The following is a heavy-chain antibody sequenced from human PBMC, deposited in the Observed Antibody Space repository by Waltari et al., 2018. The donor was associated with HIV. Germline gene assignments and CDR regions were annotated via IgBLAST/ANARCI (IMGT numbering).Heavy chain of an antibody. CDR2: VSYSGST. CDR3: TRENRRWLEKKNPRGPFDY. V-gene: IGHV4-39*07. J-gene: IGHJ4*02. CDR1: GGSISSRSSY. Sequence: QLPLQESGPGLVKPPDTLSLRCNVSGGSISSRSSYRGLFRHPPGQGLEWIASVSYSGSTYFNPSLKNRVTVSVDKSKSRFSLKLSSVTAADTAVYFCTRENRRWLEKKNPRGPFDYWGQGTLVTVSS. D-gene: IGHD6-19*01.